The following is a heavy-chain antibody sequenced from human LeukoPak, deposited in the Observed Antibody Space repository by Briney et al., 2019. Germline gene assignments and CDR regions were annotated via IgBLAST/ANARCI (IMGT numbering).Heavy chain of an antibody. D-gene: IGHD5-18*01. V-gene: IGHV4-34*01. J-gene: IGHJ4*02. CDR2: INHSGST. CDR3: AGGRRWYSYGYGLFDY. Sequence: SETLSLTCAVYGGSFSGYYWSWIRQPPGKGLEWIGEINHSGSTNYNPSLKSRVTISVDTSKNQFSLKLSSVTAVDTAVYYCAGGRRWYSYGYGLFDYWGQGTLVTVSS. CDR1: GGSFSGYY.